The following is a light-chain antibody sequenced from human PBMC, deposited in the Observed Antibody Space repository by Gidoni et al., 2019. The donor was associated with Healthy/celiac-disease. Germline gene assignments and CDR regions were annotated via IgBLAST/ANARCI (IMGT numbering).Light chain of an antibody. V-gene: IGKV1-5*03. CDR1: QSISSW. CDR3: QQYNSYSRT. Sequence: DIQMAQSPSTLSASVGDRVTITCRASQSISSWLAWYQQKPGKAPKLLIYNASSLESGVPSRFSGSGSGTELTLTISSLQPDEFATYYCQQYNSYSRTFXQXTKVEIK. CDR2: NAS. J-gene: IGKJ1*01.